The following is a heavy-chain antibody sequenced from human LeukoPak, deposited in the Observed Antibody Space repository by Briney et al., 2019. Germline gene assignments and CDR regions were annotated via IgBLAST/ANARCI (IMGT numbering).Heavy chain of an antibody. CDR2: IIPIFGTA. V-gene: IGHV1-69*06. Sequence: SVKVSCKASGYTFTGYYMHWVRQAPGEGLEWMGGIIPIFGTANYAQKFQGRVTITADKSTSTAYMELSSLRSEDTAVYYCARGVSYCSGGSCEYWFDPWGQGTLVTVSS. D-gene: IGHD2-15*01. J-gene: IGHJ5*02. CDR3: ARGVSYCSGGSCEYWFDP. CDR1: GYTFTGYY.